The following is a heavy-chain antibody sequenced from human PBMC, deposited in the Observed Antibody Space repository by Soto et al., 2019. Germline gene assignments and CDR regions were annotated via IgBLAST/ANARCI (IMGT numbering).Heavy chain of an antibody. J-gene: IGHJ6*02. D-gene: IGHD5-18*01. CDR1: GYTFTSYY. Sequence: QVQLVQSGAEVKKPGASVKVSCKASGYTFTSYYMHWVRQAPGQGLEWMGIINPSGGSTSYAPKFQGRVTMTRDTSTSTVYMELSSLRSEDTAVYYCARDGYSYGARGIYGMDVWGQGTTVTVSS. CDR2: INPSGGST. CDR3: ARDGYSYGARGIYGMDV. V-gene: IGHV1-46*01.